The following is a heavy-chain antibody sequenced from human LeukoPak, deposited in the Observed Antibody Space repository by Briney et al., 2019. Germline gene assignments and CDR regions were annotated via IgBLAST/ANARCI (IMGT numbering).Heavy chain of an antibody. CDR3: ARDPSDGDYVGSRMDV. CDR1: GGSISSYY. CDR2: IYYSGST. Sequence: SETLSLTCTVSGGSISSYYWSWIRQPPGKGLEWIGYIYYSGSTNYNPSLKSRVTISVDTSKNQFSLKLSSVTAADTAVYYCARDPSDGDYVGSRMDVWGQGTTVTVSS. D-gene: IGHD4-17*01. J-gene: IGHJ6*02. V-gene: IGHV4-59*01.